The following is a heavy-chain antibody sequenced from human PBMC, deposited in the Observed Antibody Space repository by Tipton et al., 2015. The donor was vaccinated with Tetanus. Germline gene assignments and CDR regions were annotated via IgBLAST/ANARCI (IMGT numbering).Heavy chain of an antibody. Sequence: TLSLTCTVSGASISDKKYYWGWIRQPPGKGLEWVASIYFEGSTYYSPSLKSRLSIDVDMSRNLFSLRLTSVTAADTAVYYCARHLYGYWFDPWGQGALVTASS. CDR3: ARHLYGYWFDP. CDR2: IYFEGST. D-gene: IGHD2/OR15-2a*01. V-gene: IGHV4-39*02. J-gene: IGHJ5*02. CDR1: GASISDKKYY.